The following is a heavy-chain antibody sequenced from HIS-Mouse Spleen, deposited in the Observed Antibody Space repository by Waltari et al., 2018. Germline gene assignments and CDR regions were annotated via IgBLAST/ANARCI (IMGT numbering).Heavy chain of an antibody. J-gene: IGHJ5*02. CDR1: GGSISSSSYY. V-gene: IGHV4-39*01. CDR3: ARKRTASGWFDP. Sequence: QLQLQESGPGLVKPSETLSLTCTVSGGSISSSSYYWGWIRQPPGKGLEWIGSIYYSGSTYYNPSLKSRVTISVDTSKSQFSLKLSSVTAADTAVYYCARKRTASGWFDPWGQGTLVTVSS. CDR2: IYYSGST. D-gene: IGHD2-21*02.